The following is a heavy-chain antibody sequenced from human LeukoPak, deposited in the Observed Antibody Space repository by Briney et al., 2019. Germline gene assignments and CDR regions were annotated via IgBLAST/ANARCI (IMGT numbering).Heavy chain of an antibody. V-gene: IGHV3-21*01. CDR1: GFTFSSYS. J-gene: IGHJ4*02. CDR3: ARDGDGRGEDFDY. D-gene: IGHD4-17*01. Sequence: PGGSLRLSCAASGFTFSSYSMNWVRQAPGKGLEWVSSISSSSYIYYADSVKGRFTISRDNAKNSLYLQMNSLRAEDTAVYYCARDGDGRGEDFDYWGQGILVTVSS. CDR2: ISSSSYI.